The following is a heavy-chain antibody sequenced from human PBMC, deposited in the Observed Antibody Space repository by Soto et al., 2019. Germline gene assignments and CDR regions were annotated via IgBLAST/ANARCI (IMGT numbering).Heavy chain of an antibody. V-gene: IGHV6-1*01. D-gene: IGHD6-6*01. Sequence: PSQTLSLTCAISGDSVSSNSAAWNWIRQSPSRGLEWLGRTYYRSKWYNDYAVSVKSRITINPDTSKNQFSLQLNSVTPEDTAVYYCARDASSSRDYYYYGMDVWGQGTTVTVSS. J-gene: IGHJ6*02. CDR3: ARDASSSRDYYYYGMDV. CDR1: GDSVSSNSAA. CDR2: TYYRSKWYN.